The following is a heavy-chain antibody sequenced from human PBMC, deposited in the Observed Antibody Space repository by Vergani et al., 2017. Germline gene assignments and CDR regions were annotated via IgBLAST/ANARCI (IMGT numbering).Heavy chain of an antibody. Sequence: QVQLVQSGAEVKKPGASVKVSCKASGYTFTSYGISWVRQAPGQGLEWMGWISAYNGNTNYAQKLQGRVTMTTETSTSTAYMELRSLRSDDTAVYYCARVTYYDSNYYYYYYYMDVWGKGTTVTVSS. V-gene: IGHV1-18*04. D-gene: IGHD3-3*01. CDR1: GYTFTSYG. J-gene: IGHJ6*03. CDR3: ARVTYYDSNYYYYYYYMDV. CDR2: ISAYNGNT.